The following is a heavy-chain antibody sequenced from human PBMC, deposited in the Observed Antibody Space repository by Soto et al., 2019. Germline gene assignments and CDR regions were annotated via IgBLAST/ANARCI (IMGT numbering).Heavy chain of an antibody. J-gene: IGHJ4*02. CDR3: ARRRASDYGGNHHPYYFDR. CDR2: ISYSGRT. CDR1: GASIITDNYF. Sequence: ETLSLTCTVSGASIITDNYFWVWIRQSPRRGLELIGSISYSGRTYDNPSLQSRVTISIDASKNQFSLKLTSVTTADTAVYYCARRRASDYGGNHHPYYFDRWGQGALVTVSS. V-gene: IGHV4-39*01. D-gene: IGHD4-17*01.